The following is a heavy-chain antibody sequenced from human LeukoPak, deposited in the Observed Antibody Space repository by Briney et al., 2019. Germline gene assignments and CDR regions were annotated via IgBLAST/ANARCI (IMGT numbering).Heavy chain of an antibody. V-gene: IGHV4-34*01. CDR3: ARLRFFDY. CDR1: GGSFSGYY. CDR2: INHSGST. J-gene: IGHJ4*02. Sequence: KTSETLSLTCAVYGGSFSGYYWSWIRQPPGKGLEWIGEINHSGSTNYNPSLKSRVAISVDTSKNQFSLKLSSVTAADTAVYYCARLRFFDYWGQGTLVTVSS.